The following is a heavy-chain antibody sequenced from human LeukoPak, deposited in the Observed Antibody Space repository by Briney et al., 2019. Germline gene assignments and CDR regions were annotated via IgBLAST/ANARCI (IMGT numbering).Heavy chain of an antibody. CDR3: ARDTRNYGDYLRYYGMDV. J-gene: IGHJ6*02. V-gene: IGHV3-30-3*01. CDR1: GFTFSTYA. D-gene: IGHD4-17*01. Sequence: PGGSLRLSCAASGFTFSTYAMHWVRQAPAKGLEWVTVISFDGNNKYYADSVKGRFTISRDTSKNTLYLQMNSLSAEDTAVYYCARDTRNYGDYLRYYGMDVWGQGTTVTVSS. CDR2: ISFDGNNK.